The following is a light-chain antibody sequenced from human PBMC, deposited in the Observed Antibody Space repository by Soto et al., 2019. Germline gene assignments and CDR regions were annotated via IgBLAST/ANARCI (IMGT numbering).Light chain of an antibody. J-gene: IGKJ5*01. V-gene: IGKV3-15*01. CDR1: QSVSSRY. CDR3: QQYNNWPPSII. Sequence: EIVLTQSPGTLSLSPGERATLSCRASQSVSSRYLAWYQQKPGQAPRLLIYGASTRATETPLRFRGSGSGTEFTLTISSLQSEDLAVYYCQQYNNWPPSIIFGPGTRLEIK. CDR2: GAS.